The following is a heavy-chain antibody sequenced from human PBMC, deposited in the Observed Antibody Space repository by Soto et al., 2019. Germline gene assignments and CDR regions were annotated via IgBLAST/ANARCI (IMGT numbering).Heavy chain of an antibody. V-gene: IGHV3-15*01. Sequence: EVQLVESGGGLVKPGGSLRLSCAASGFTFSNAWMSWVRQAPGKGLEWVGRIKSKTDGGTKDYAAPVKGRFTISRDDSKNTLYLQRNSVNADDTAVYYCTTGSVPPYFGDYSRYYYYMYVWGKGTTVTVTS. D-gene: IGHD4-17*01. CDR3: TTGSVPPYFGDYSRYYYYMYV. J-gene: IGHJ6*03. CDR2: IKSKTDGGTK. CDR1: GFTFSNAW.